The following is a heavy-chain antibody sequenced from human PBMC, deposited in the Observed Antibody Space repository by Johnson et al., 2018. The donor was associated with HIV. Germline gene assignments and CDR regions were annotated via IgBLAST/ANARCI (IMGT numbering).Heavy chain of an antibody. CDR2: IKRKTDGGTT. Sequence: VQLVESGGGLVKPGGSLRLSCAASGITFSNVWMHWVRQAPGKGLEWVGRIKRKTDGGTTDYAAPVKGKFTISRDDSKNTLYLEMNSLKTEDTAVYYCTTDLPYCSGHDCYNAFDLWGQGTTVTVSS. D-gene: IGHD2-15*01. J-gene: IGHJ3*01. V-gene: IGHV3-15*01. CDR3: TTDLPYCSGHDCYNAFDL. CDR1: GITFSNVW.